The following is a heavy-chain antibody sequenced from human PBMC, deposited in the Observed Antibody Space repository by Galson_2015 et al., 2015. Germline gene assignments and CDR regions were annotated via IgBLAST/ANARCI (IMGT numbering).Heavy chain of an antibody. D-gene: IGHD3-3*02. CDR3: ARTIALSAYYYGMDV. CDR1: GDSVSSHSAA. J-gene: IGHJ6*02. CDR2: TYYRSKWYN. V-gene: IGHV6-1*01. Sequence: CAISGDSVSSHSAAWNWIRQSPSRGLEWLGRTYYRSKWYNDYAVSVKSRITINPGTSKNQFSLQLNSVTPEDTAVYYCARTIALSAYYYGMDVWGQGTTVAVSS.